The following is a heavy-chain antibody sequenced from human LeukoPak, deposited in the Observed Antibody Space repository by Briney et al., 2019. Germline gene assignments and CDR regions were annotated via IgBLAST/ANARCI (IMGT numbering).Heavy chain of an antibody. CDR2: INAGNGNT. D-gene: IGHD6-13*01. J-gene: IGHJ4*02. CDR3: ARDPGIAAAGTSFDY. V-gene: IGHV1-3*03. Sequence: ASVKVSCKASGYTFTSYYMHWVRQAPGQRLEWMGWINAGNGNTKYSQEFQGRVTITRDTSASTAYMELSSLRSEDMAVYYCARDPGIAAAGTSFDYWGQGTLVTVSS. CDR1: GYTFTSYY.